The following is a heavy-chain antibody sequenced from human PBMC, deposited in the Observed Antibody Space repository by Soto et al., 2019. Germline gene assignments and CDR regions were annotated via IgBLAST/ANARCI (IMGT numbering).Heavy chain of an antibody. Sequence: EVQLVESGGGVVRPGGSLRLSCAASGFTFDDYGMSWVRQAPGKGLEWVSGINWNGGSTGYADSVKGRFTISRDNAKNYLDLQMTSLRAEDTALYYCARDRRIAAYYWFDPWGQGTLVTVSS. V-gene: IGHV3-20*04. D-gene: IGHD6-6*01. J-gene: IGHJ5*02. CDR1: GFTFDDYG. CDR3: ARDRRIAAYYWFDP. CDR2: INWNGGST.